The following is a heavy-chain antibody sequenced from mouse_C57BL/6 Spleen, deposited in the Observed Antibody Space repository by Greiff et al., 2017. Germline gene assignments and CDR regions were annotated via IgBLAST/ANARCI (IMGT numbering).Heavy chain of an antibody. CDR1: GYSITRGYY. J-gene: IGHJ4*01. CDR2: ISYDGSN. D-gene: IGHD3-1*01. Sequence: VQLKESGPGLVKPSQSLSLTCSVTGYSITRGYYWNWIRQFPGNKLEWMGYISYDGSNNYNPSLKNRISITRDTSKNQFFLKLNSVTTEDTATYYCAGLIYYAMDYWGQGTSVTVSS. V-gene: IGHV3-6*01. CDR3: AGLIYYAMDY.